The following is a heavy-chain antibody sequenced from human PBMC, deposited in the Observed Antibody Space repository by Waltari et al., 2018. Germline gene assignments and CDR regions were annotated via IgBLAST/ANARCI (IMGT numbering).Heavy chain of an antibody. CDR2: IYSSGTT. D-gene: IGHD3-10*01. CDR1: GASISTNY. J-gene: IGHJ5*02. V-gene: IGHV4-4*07. Sequence: QVQLHESGPGLVKPSETLSPTCTVSGASISTNYWSWLRQPAGKGLERIGRIYSSGTTNYNPSLKSRVTMSVDRSKNQLSLKVQSVTAADTAVYYCARLGFGSGIEGAWFDPWGQGTQVTVSS. CDR3: ARLGFGSGIEGAWFDP.